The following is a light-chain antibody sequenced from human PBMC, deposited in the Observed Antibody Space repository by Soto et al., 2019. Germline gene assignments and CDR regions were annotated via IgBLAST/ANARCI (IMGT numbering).Light chain of an antibody. CDR2: GTS. CDR3: QHYNNWLGT. J-gene: IGKJ4*01. V-gene: IGKV3-15*01. CDR1: LPIDST. Sequence: VMTQSPATLSVSRGERVTLSCRANLPIDSTLAWYQQKPGQAPRLLIYGTSTTATGIPARFSGSGSGTKFTLTISSLQSEDFAVYYCQHYNNWLGTFGGGTKVEIK.